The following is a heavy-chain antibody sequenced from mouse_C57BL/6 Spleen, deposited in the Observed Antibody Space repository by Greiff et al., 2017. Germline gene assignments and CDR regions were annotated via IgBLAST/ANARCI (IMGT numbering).Heavy chain of an antibody. CDR1: GFNIKDYY. D-gene: IGHD2-3*01. J-gene: IGHJ4*01. Sequence: EVKLQESGAELVKPGASVKLSCTASGFNIKDYYMHWVKQRTEQGLEWIGRIDPEDGETKYAPKFPGKATITADTSSNTAYLQLSSLTSEDTAVYYCARGRWSSAMDYWGQGTSVTVSS. CDR3: ARGRWSSAMDY. V-gene: IGHV14-2*01. CDR2: IDPEDGET.